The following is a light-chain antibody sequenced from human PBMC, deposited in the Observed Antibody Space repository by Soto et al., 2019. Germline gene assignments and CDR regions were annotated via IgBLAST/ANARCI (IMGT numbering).Light chain of an antibody. Sequence: QSVLTQPPSVSAAPGQKVTISCSGSSSNIGNNYVSWYQQLPGTAPKLLIYENNKRPSGIPDRFSGSKSGTSATLGITGLQTGDEADYYCGTWDSRLSVLFGGGTKLTVL. V-gene: IGLV1-51*02. J-gene: IGLJ3*02. CDR3: GTWDSRLSVL. CDR2: ENN. CDR1: SSNIGNNY.